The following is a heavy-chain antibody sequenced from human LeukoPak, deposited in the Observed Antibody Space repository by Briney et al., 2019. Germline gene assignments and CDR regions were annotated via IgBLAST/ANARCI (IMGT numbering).Heavy chain of an antibody. Sequence: SETLSLTCTVSGGSISSYYWSWIRQPPGKGLEWIGYIYTSGSTNYNPSLKSRVTISVDTYKNQFSLKLSSVTAADTAVYYCARQAPYDSSLDYWGQGTLVTVSS. V-gene: IGHV4-4*09. CDR3: ARQAPYDSSLDY. D-gene: IGHD3-22*01. J-gene: IGHJ4*02. CDR1: GGSISSYY. CDR2: IYTSGST.